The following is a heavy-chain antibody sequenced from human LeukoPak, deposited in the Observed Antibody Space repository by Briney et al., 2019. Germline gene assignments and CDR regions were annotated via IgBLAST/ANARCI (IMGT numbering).Heavy chain of an antibody. CDR3: ARGKYDYVWGGYQRPPYYFDY. CDR1: GGSFSGYY. Sequence: PSETLSLTCAVYGGSFSGYYWSWIRQPPGKGLEWIGEINHSGSTNYNPSLKSRVTISVDTSKNQFSLKLSSVTAADTAVYYCARGKYDYVWGGYQRPPYYFDYWGQGTLVTVSS. J-gene: IGHJ4*02. CDR2: INHSGST. D-gene: IGHD3-16*01. V-gene: IGHV4-34*01.